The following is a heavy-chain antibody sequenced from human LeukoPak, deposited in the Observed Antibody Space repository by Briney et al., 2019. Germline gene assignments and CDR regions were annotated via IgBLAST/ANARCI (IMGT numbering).Heavy chain of an antibody. D-gene: IGHD2/OR15-2a*01. Sequence: PGGSLRLSCAASGFTFSSYSMSWVRQAPGKGLEWVANIKQDGSEKYYVDSVKGRFTISRDNAKNSLYLQMNSLRAEDTAVYYCARAPTNIGKAWGQGTLVTVSS. CDR2: IKQDGSEK. J-gene: IGHJ5*02. V-gene: IGHV3-7*01. CDR3: ARAPTNIGKA. CDR1: GFTFSSYS.